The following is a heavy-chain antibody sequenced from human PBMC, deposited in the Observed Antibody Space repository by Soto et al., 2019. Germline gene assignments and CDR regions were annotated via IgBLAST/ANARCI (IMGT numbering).Heavy chain of an antibody. CDR3: ARGRITIFGGVPDY. CDR2: VNYSGGRT. CDR1: GESLSTYF. J-gene: IGHJ4*02. D-gene: IGHD3-3*01. V-gene: IGHV4-34*01. Sequence: PSETLSLTCAAYGESLSTYFWSWIRQPPGKGLEWIGEVNYSGGRTIYNPSLESRVTISVDTSKNQFSLKLSSVTAADTAVYYCARGRITIFGGVPDYWGQGTLVTVSS.